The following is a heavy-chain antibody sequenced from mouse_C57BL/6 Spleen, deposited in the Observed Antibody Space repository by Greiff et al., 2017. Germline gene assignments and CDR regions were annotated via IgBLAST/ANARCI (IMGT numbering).Heavy chain of an antibody. CDR1: GFTFTDYY. V-gene: IGHV7-3*01. CDR3: ARSHYGSPYFDY. Sequence: EVQLVESGGGLVQPGGSLSLSCAASGFTFTDYYMSWVRQPPGKALEWLGFIRNKANGYTTEYSASVKGRFTISRDNSQSILYLQMNALRAEDSATYYCARSHYGSPYFDYWGQGTTLTVSS. D-gene: IGHD1-1*01. J-gene: IGHJ2*01. CDR2: IRNKANGYTT.